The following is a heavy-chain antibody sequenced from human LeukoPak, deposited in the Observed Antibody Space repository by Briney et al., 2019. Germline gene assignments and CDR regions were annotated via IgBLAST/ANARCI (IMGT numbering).Heavy chain of an antibody. CDR1: GGSFRGYY. V-gene: IGHV4-34*01. CDR3: ARRPYYFDY. J-gene: IGHJ4*02. Sequence: SEALSLTCAVYGGSFRGYYWSWIRQPPGKGLEWIGEINHSGSTNYNPSLKSRVTISVDKSKNQFSLKLSSVTAADTAVYYCARRPYYFDYWGQGTLVTVSS. CDR2: INHSGST.